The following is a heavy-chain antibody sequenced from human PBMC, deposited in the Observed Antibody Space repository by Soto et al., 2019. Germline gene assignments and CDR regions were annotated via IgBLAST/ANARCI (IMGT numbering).Heavy chain of an antibody. J-gene: IGHJ6*02. CDR3: ARWQQQRNYYYYYGMDV. CDR1: GGSFSGYY. Sequence: SETLSLTCAVYGGSFSGYYWSWIRQPPGKGLEWIGEINHSGSTNYNPSLKSRVTISVDTSKNQFSLKLSSVTAADTAVYYCARWQQQRNYYYYYGMDVWGQGTTVTVSS. D-gene: IGHD6-13*01. CDR2: INHSGST. V-gene: IGHV4-34*01.